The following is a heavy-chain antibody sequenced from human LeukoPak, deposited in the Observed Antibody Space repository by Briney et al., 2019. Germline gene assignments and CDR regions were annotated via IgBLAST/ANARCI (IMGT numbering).Heavy chain of an antibody. CDR1: GYTFTTYG. J-gene: IGHJ4*02. CDR2: ISGSKGNT. CDR3: ARDRDRMVQGVTALFDY. Sequence: ASVKVSCKTSGYTFTTYGISWVRQAPGQGLEWMGWISGSKGNTKYAQKVQGRVTMTTDTSTTTAYMEVRSLRSDDTAVYYCARDRDRMVQGVTALFDYWGQGTLVTVSS. D-gene: IGHD3-10*01. V-gene: IGHV1-18*04.